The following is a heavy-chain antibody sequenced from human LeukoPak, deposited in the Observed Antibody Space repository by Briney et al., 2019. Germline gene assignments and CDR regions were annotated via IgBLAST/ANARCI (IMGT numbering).Heavy chain of an antibody. CDR3: ARGQVVPAAMGASPFDY. Sequence: GASVKVSCKASGGTFSSYAISWVRQAPGQGLEWMGGIIPIFGTANYAQKFQGRVTITADESTSTAYMELSSLRSEDTAVYYCARGQVVPAAMGASPFDYWGQGTLVTVSS. CDR2: IIPIFGTA. V-gene: IGHV1-69*13. CDR1: GGTFSSYA. J-gene: IGHJ4*02. D-gene: IGHD2-2*01.